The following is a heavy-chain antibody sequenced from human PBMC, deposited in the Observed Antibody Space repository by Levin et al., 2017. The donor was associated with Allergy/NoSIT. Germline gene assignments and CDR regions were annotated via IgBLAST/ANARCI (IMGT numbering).Heavy chain of an antibody. Sequence: SQTLSLTCTVSGGSISSSSYYWGWIRQPPGKGLEWIGSIYYSGSTYYNPSLKSRVTISVDTSKNQFSLKLSSVTAADTAVYYCARHSEGANNQYSSGWLNYWGQGTLVTVSS. V-gene: IGHV4-39*01. D-gene: IGHD6-19*01. CDR3: ARHSEGANNQYSSGWLNY. CDR1: GGSISSSSYY. J-gene: IGHJ4*02. CDR2: IYYSGST.